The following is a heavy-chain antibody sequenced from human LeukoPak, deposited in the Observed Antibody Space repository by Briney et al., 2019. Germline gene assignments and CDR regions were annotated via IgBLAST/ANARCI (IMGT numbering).Heavy chain of an antibody. D-gene: IGHD2-15*01. CDR2: IYHSGST. V-gene: IGHV4-4*02. J-gene: IGHJ4*02. CDR3: ARKNVVVVAATLLNYFDY. CDR1: GGSISSSNW. Sequence: SGTLSLTCAVSGGSISSSNWWSWVRQPPGKGLEWIGEIYHSGSTNYNPSRKSRVTISVDTSKNQFSLKLSSVTAADTAVYYCARKNVVVVAATLLNYFDYWGQGTLVTVSS.